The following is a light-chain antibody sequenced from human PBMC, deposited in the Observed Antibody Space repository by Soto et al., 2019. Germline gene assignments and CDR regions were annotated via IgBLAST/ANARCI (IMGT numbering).Light chain of an antibody. CDR1: QSVSSY. CDR3: QQRSNWPPGWT. CDR2: DAS. V-gene: IGKV3-11*01. J-gene: IGKJ1*01. Sequence: EIVLTQSPATLSLSPGERATLSCRASQSVSSYLAWYQQKPGQAPRLLIYDASNRATGIPARFSGSGSGTDCTRTTSSLEPEDFAVYYCQQRSNWPPGWTFGQGTKVEIK.